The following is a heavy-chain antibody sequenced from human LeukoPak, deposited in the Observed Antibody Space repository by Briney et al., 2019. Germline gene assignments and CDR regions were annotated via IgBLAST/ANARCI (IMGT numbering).Heavy chain of an antibody. J-gene: IGHJ4*02. D-gene: IGHD3-22*01. Sequence: SETLSLTCGVSGASISSSNWWSWVRQPPGQGLEWIGEVYQTGSTNYNPSLTSRVTISVDKSRNQFSLDLTSVTAADTAVYYCARTVLIRSGYYLDYWGQGTLVTVSS. CDR3: ARTVLIRSGYYLDY. CDR1: GASISSSNW. CDR2: VYQTGST. V-gene: IGHV4-4*02.